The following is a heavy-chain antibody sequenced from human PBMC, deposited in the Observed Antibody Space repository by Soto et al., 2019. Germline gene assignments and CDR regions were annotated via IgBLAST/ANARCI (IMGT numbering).Heavy chain of an antibody. V-gene: IGHV4-34*01. J-gene: IGHJ5*02. Sequence: SETLSLTCAVYGGSFCGYYWSWIRQPPGKGLEWIWEINHSGSTNYNPSLKSRVTISVDTSKNQFSLKLSSVTAADTAVYYCARGKSSSSSGWFDPWGQGTLVTVSS. D-gene: IGHD6-6*01. CDR3: ARGKSSSSSGWFDP. CDR2: INHSGST. CDR1: GGSFCGYY.